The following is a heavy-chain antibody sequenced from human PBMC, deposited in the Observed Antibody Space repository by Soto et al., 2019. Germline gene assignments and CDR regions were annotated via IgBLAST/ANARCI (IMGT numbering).Heavy chain of an antibody. J-gene: IGHJ4*02. CDR3: ARVVYGSGSFPTSLDN. D-gene: IGHD3-10*01. Sequence: QVHLVQSGAEVKETGASVKVSCRASGYTFASYGISWVRRAPGHGLEWMGWITFYNGKIHSGQTFQGRVTMTTARATNTAYMELRSLTAADTAVYYCARVVYGSGSFPTSLDNWGQGTLVTVSS. CDR2: ITFYNGKI. CDR1: GYTFASYG. V-gene: IGHV1-18*04.